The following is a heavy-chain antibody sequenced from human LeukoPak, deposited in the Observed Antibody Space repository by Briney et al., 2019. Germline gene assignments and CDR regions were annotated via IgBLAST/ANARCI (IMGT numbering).Heavy chain of an antibody. V-gene: IGHV3-23*01. CDR1: GFTFSNAW. D-gene: IGHD6-13*01. Sequence: TGGSLRLSCAVSGFTFSNAWMSWVRQAPGKGLEWVSAISGSGGSTYYADSVKGRFTISRDNSKNTLFLQMNSLRAEDTAVYYCAKALLEQELVRPLDPWGQGTLVTVSS. J-gene: IGHJ5*02. CDR3: AKALLEQELVRPLDP. CDR2: ISGSGGST.